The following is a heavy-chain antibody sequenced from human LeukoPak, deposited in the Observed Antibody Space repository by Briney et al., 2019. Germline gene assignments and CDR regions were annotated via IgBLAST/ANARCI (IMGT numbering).Heavy chain of an antibody. CDR1: GGSISSYY. V-gene: IGHV4-59*01. J-gene: IGHJ4*02. CDR2: IYYSGST. CDR3: ARIYGVRRFDY. D-gene: IGHD4-17*01. Sequence: SETLSLTSTVSGGSISSYYWSWIRQPPGKGLEWIGYIYYSGSTNYNPSLKSRVTISVDTSKNQFSLKLSSVTAADTAVYYCARIYGVRRFDYWGQGTLVTVSS.